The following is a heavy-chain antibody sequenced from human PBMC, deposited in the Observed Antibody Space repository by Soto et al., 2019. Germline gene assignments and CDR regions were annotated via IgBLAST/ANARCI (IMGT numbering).Heavy chain of an antibody. CDR1: GFTFSDFD. V-gene: IGHV3-11*01. J-gene: IGHJ4*02. CDR3: AREAPYYDFWGGQSPVLDY. CDR2: ISTGGDTI. D-gene: IGHD3-3*01. Sequence: QVQLVESGGGLVKPGGSLRLSCVASGFTFSDFDMNWVRQAPGKGLEWLSFISTGGDTIYYADSVKGRFSVSRDNAKNSLNFQMNRLRGEDTAVYYGAREAPYYDFWGGQSPVLDYWGQGTLVTVSS.